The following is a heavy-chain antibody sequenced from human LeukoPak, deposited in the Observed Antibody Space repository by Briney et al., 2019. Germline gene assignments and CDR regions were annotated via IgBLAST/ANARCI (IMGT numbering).Heavy chain of an antibody. CDR3: ARDYYGSGSYVFDY. Sequence: GASVKVSCKASGYTFTGYYMHWVRQAPGQGLEWMGWINPNSGGTNYAQKFQSWVTMTRDTSISTAYMELSRLRSDDTAVYYCARDYYGSGSYVFDYWGQGTLVTVSS. CDR2: INPNSGGT. CDR1: GYTFTGYY. J-gene: IGHJ4*02. D-gene: IGHD3-10*01. V-gene: IGHV1-2*04.